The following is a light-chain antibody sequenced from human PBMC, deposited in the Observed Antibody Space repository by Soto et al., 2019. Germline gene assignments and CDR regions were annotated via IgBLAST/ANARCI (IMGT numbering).Light chain of an antibody. J-gene: IGKJ1*01. V-gene: IGKV3-20*01. Sequence: EIVLTQSPGTLSLSPGERATLSCGASQSVSSSHFAWYQQKPGQAPRLLIYGASSRATGIPHRFSGSGSGTEFTLTISSLQPDDFATYYCQQYNSYGTFGQGTKVDIK. CDR2: GAS. CDR1: QSVSSSH. CDR3: QQYNSYGT.